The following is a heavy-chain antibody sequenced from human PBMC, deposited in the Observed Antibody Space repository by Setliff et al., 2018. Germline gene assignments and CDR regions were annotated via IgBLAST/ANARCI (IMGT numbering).Heavy chain of an antibody. J-gene: IGHJ4*02. Sequence: GASVKVSCKASGYTFTSYGISWVRQAPGQGLEWMGYISAYNGHTNYAEKVQGRIAMTTDTSTNTAYMELRNLRSDDTAVCYCARDTPPRYTGYSDGWAPFDFWGQGTRVNVS. CDR2: ISAYNGHT. CDR3: ARDTPPRYTGYSDGWAPFDF. D-gene: IGHD6-19*01. CDR1: GYTFTSYG. V-gene: IGHV1-18*01.